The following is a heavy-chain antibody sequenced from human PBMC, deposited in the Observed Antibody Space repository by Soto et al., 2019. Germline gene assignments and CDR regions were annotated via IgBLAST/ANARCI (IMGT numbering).Heavy chain of an antibody. J-gene: IGHJ3*02. V-gene: IGHV1-69*13. D-gene: IGHD2-15*01. CDR3: ARSGYCSGGSCYSRYDAFDI. Sequence: SVKVSCKASGGTFSSYAISWVRQAPGQGLEWMGGIIPIFGTANYAQKFQGRVTITADESTSTAYMELSSLRSEDTAVYYCARSGYCSGGSCYSRYDAFDIWGQGTMVTVSS. CDR2: IIPIFGTA. CDR1: GGTFSSYA.